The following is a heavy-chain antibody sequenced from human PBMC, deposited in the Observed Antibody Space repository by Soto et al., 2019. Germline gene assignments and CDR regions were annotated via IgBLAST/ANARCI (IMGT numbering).Heavy chain of an antibody. Sequence: GGSLRLSCAASGFTFSTYVMHWLRQAPGKGLEWVAVIWSDGSNKYYADSVKGRFTISRDHSKNTLNLQMNSLRAEDTAVYYCASGRGYNYGSLDYWGQGTLVTVSS. CDR1: GFTFSTYV. V-gene: IGHV3-33*01. J-gene: IGHJ4*02. D-gene: IGHD5-18*01. CDR3: ASGRGYNYGSLDY. CDR2: IWSDGSNK.